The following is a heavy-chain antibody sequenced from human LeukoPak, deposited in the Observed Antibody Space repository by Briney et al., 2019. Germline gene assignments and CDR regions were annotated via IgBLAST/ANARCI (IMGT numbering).Heavy chain of an antibody. CDR3: ARPACSSTSCYLYFQY. V-gene: IGHV5-51*01. D-gene: IGHD2-2*01. J-gene: IGHJ1*01. Sequence: GESLQISCKASGSIFTNYWIGWVRQMPGKGLEWMAIIYPANSDTRYSPSFQGQVTISADKSISTAYLQWSSLKASDTAMYYCARPACSSTSCYLYFQYWGQGTLVTVSS. CDR1: GSIFTNYW. CDR2: IYPANSDT.